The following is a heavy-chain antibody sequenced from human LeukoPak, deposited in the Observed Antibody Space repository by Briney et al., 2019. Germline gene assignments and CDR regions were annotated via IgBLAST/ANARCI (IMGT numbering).Heavy chain of an antibody. CDR3: ARALGYCSGGSCSLLGNNWFDP. CDR1: GGSFSGYY. D-gene: IGHD2-15*01. J-gene: IGHJ5*02. Sequence: NSSETLSLTCAVYGGSFSGYYWSRIRQPPGKGLEWIGEINHSGSTNYNPSLKSRVTISVDTSKNQFSLKLSSVTAADTAVYYCARALGYCSGGSCSLLGNNWFDPWGQGTLVTVSS. CDR2: INHSGST. V-gene: IGHV4-34*01.